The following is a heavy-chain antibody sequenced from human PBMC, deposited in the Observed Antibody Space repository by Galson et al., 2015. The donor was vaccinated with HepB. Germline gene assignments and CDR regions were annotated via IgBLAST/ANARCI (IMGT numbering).Heavy chain of an antibody. CDR1: GFTFSTYS. CDR2: ISGGSSGI. D-gene: IGHD3-22*01. J-gene: IGHJ4*02. CDR3: AKEVYDSTGYYLDY. V-gene: IGHV3-23*01. Sequence: SLRLSCAASGFTFSTYSMTWVRQAPGKGLEWVSAISGGSSGIYYADSVKGRFTVSRDNSKNTLDLQMNSLRAEDTAVYYCAKEVYDSTGYYLDYWGQGTLVTVSS.